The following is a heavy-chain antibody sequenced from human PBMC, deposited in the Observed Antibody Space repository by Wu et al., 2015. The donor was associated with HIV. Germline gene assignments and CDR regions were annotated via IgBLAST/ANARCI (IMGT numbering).Heavy chain of an antibody. J-gene: IGHJ4*03. Sequence: QVQLVQSGAELKKPGSSVQVSCKTSEVTFGRNGISWVRQAPGQGLEWMGGILPAFGTANYAQKFRGRVTVTADLSTNTVYMDLRSLRSEDTAVYYCARTYVGVCGAYYFDYVGPGTLVSVAS. CDR2: ILPAFGTA. D-gene: IGHD3-16*01. V-gene: IGHV1-69*12. CDR1: EVTFGRNG. CDR3: ARTYVGVCGAYYFDY.